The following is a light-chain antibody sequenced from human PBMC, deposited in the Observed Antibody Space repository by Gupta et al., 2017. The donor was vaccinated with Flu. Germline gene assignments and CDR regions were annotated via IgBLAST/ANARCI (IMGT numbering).Light chain of an antibody. Sequence: EIVLTQSPSTLSFSPGERATLSCRASQSVSSYLAWYQQKPGQAPRLLIADASNRATGIPARFSGSGSGTDVTLTISSLEPEDFAVYYCQQRSNWPLTFGGGTKVEIK. V-gene: IGKV3-11*01. CDR3: QQRSNWPLT. CDR1: QSVSSY. J-gene: IGKJ4*01. CDR2: DAS.